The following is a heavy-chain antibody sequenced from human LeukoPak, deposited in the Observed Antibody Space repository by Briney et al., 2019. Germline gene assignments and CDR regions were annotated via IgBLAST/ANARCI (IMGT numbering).Heavy chain of an antibody. CDR1: GFTFSSYA. CDR3: AKGTYYYDSSAVPL. V-gene: IGHV3-23*01. Sequence: PGGSLRLSCAASGFTFSSYAMSWVRQAPGKGLEWVSAISGSGGSTYYADSVKGRFTISRDNSKNTPYLQMNSLRAEDTAVYYCAKGTYYYDSSAVPLWGQGTLVTVSS. J-gene: IGHJ4*02. D-gene: IGHD3-22*01. CDR2: ISGSGGST.